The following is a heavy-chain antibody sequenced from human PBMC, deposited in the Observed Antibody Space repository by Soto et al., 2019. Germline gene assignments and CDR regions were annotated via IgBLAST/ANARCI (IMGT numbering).Heavy chain of an antibody. CDR3: ARGGIAARKGRWFDP. J-gene: IGHJ5*02. CDR1: GGSLSDYY. V-gene: IGHV4-59*01. D-gene: IGHD6-6*01. CDR2: IHYSGST. Sequence: LSLTCTVSGGSLSDYYWTWIRQPPGKGLEWIGYIHYSGSTNYNPSLKSRVTISVDTSKNQFSLKLRSVTAADTAMYHCARGGIAARKGRWFDPWGQGAPVTVSS.